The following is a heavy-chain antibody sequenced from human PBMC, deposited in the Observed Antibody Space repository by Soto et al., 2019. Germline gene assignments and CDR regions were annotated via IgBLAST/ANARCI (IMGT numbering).Heavy chain of an antibody. CDR3: ARSLPGSSGYYFAADGLQYFDY. CDR1: GFSLSNARMG. Sequence: QVTLKESGPVLVKPTETLTLTCTVSGFSLSNARMGVSWIRQPPGKALEWLAHIFSNDEKSYSTSLKSRLTISKDTSKSQVVLTMTNMDPVDTATYYCARSLPGSSGYYFAADGLQYFDYWGQGTLVTVSS. J-gene: IGHJ4*02. CDR2: IFSNDEK. D-gene: IGHD3-22*01. V-gene: IGHV2-26*01.